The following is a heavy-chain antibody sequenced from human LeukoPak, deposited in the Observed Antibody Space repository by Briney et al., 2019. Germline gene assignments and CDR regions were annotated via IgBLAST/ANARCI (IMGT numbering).Heavy chain of an antibody. J-gene: IGHJ5*02. CDR2: ISGSGGST. Sequence: GGSLRLSCAASGFTFSSYAMSWVRQAPGKGLEWVSAISGSGGSTYYADSVKGRFTISRDNSKNTLYLQMNSLRAEDTAVYYCAKGLQFGYYYGSGSFDPWGQGTLVTVSS. CDR1: GFTFSSYA. V-gene: IGHV3-23*01. CDR3: AKGLQFGYYYGSGSFDP. D-gene: IGHD3-10*01.